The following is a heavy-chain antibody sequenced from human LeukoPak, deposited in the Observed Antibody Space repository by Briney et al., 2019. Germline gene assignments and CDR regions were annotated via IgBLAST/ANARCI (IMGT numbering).Heavy chain of an antibody. CDR2: ISAYNGNT. CDR1: GYTFTSYG. CDR3: ARVSRPVPIDAFDI. D-gene: IGHD4-11*01. V-gene: IGHV1-18*01. J-gene: IGHJ3*02. Sequence: ASVKVSCKASGYTFTSYGISWVRQAPGQGLEWMGWISAYNGNTNYAQKLQGRVTMTTDTSTSTAYMELRSLRSEDTAVYYCARVSRPVPIDAFDIWGQGTMVTVSS.